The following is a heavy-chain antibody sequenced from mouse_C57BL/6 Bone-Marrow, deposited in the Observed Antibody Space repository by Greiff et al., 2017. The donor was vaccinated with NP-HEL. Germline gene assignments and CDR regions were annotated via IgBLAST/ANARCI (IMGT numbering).Heavy chain of an antibody. CDR2: IRNKANNHAT. CDR3: TSWLRRGDYYAMDY. V-gene: IGHV6-6*01. D-gene: IGHD2-2*01. CDR1: GFTFSDAW. Sequence: EVQLVESGGGLVQPGGSMKLSCAASGFTFSDAWMDWVRQSPEKGLEWVAEIRNKANNHATYYAESVKGRFTISRDDSKSSVYLQMNSLRAEDTGIYYCTSWLRRGDYYAMDYWGQGTSVTVSS. J-gene: IGHJ4*01.